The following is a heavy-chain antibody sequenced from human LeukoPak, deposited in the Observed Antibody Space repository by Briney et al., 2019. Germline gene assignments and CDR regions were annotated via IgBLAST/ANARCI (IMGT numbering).Heavy chain of an antibody. V-gene: IGHV4-59*01. CDR1: GGPISSYY. D-gene: IGHD3-9*01. CDR2: ISYSGST. CDR3: ARGFDGPNAFDI. Sequence: SETLSLTCTVSGGPISSYYWSWIRQPPGKGLEWIGHISYSGSTNYNPSLKSRVTVSIDTSKNQVSLKLSSMTAADTAVYYCARGFDGPNAFDIWGQGTMVTVSS. J-gene: IGHJ3*02.